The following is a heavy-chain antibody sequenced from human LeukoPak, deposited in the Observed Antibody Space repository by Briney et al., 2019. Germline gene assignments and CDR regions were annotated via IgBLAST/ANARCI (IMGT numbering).Heavy chain of an antibody. J-gene: IGHJ3*02. CDR2: VNQGGTEK. CDR1: GFTFSSQW. CDR3: ARDVTTVVKGAFDI. V-gene: IGHV3-7*03. Sequence: PGGSLRLSCAASGFTFSSQWMGWVRQAPGKGLEWVANVNQGGTEKFYVDSVKGRFTISRDNAENSLYLQMNRLRAEDTALYYCARDVTTVVKGAFDIWGQGTMVTVSS. D-gene: IGHD4-23*01.